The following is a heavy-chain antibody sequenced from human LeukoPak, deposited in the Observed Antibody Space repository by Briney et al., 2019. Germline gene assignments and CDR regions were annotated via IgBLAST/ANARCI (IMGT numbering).Heavy chain of an antibody. J-gene: IGHJ4*02. CDR2: MSSSDDGR. V-gene: IGHV3-23*01. D-gene: IGHD2-15*01. CDR1: GFSFSSYA. CDR3: AKAPVTSCRGAFCYPFDY. Sequence: PGGSLRLSCATSGFSFSSYAMSSVHQAPGKGLEWVSAMSSSDDGRYYAASLSGRFTISRDTSRSTLYLQMNSLRAEDAAVYYCAKAPVTSCRGAFCYPFDYWGQGTLVTVSS.